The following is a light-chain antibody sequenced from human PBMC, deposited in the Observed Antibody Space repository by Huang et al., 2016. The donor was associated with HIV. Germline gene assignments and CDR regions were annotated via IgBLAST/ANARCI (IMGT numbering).Light chain of an antibody. CDR1: PSVSSN. J-gene: IGKJ1*01. CDR2: GAS. CDR3: QQYYDWPRT. Sequence: EIVMTQSPATLPVSPGERVTLSCRASPSVSSNLAWYQQKPGQAPRLLMYGASTRAAGFPARFSGSGSGTEFTLTISSLQSEDFALYFCQQYYDWPRTFGQGTKVEIK. V-gene: IGKV3-15*01.